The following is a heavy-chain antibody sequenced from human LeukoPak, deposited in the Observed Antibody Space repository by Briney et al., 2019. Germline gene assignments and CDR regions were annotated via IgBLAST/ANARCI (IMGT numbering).Heavy chain of an antibody. Sequence: GASVKVSCKASGYTFTSYDINWVRQATGQGLEWMGWMNPNSGNTGYAQKFQGRVTMTRNTSISTAYMELSSLRSEDTAVYYCARVPPYCHSPSCYVFSDYYYHYGMDVWGQGTTVTVSS. V-gene: IGHV1-8*01. CDR2: MNPNSGNT. CDR1: GYTFTSYD. D-gene: IGHD2-2*01. J-gene: IGHJ6*02. CDR3: ARVPPYCHSPSCYVFSDYYYHYGMDV.